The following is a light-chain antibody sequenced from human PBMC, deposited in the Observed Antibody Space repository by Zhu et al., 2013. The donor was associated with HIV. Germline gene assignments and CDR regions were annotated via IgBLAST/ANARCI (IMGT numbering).Light chain of an antibody. V-gene: IGKV1-13*02. J-gene: IGKJ2*04. CDR1: QGFSST. CDR2: DAS. Sequence: IQMTQSPSSLSASVGDRVTITCRASQGFSSTLAWYQQKPGKAPKLLIYDASNLESGVPSRFSGSGSGTDFTLSISSLQPEDFATYFCQQFDSDLCSFGQGAKVEIK. CDR3: QQFDSDLCS.